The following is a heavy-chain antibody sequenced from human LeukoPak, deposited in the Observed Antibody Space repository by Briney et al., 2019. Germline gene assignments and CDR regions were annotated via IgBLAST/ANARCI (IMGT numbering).Heavy chain of an antibody. V-gene: IGHV3-7*03. Sequence: GGSLRLSCAASGFTFSNYWISWVRQAAGKGLEWVANIQEDGSGKYYVDSVRGRFTISRDNAKNSLYLQMSSLRVEDTAVYYCARSSPAIGVGLWGQGTLVTVSS. J-gene: IGHJ4*02. CDR1: GFTFSNYW. D-gene: IGHD3-3*01. CDR3: ARSSPAIGVGL. CDR2: IQEDGSGK.